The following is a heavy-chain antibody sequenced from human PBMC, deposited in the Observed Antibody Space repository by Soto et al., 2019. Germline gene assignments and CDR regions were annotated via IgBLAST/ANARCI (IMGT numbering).Heavy chain of an antibody. Sequence: QVQLGQSGAEVKKPGASVKVAFKASDYTFTCFGISWVRQAPGQGLEWMGWISAYNGNTNYAQKLQGRVTMTTDTSTSTAYMELRSLRSDDTAVYYCARDPAVGLVDYWGQGTLVTVSS. CDR2: ISAYNGNT. CDR1: DYTFTCFG. D-gene: IGHD6-19*01. V-gene: IGHV1-18*01. CDR3: ARDPAVGLVDY. J-gene: IGHJ4*02.